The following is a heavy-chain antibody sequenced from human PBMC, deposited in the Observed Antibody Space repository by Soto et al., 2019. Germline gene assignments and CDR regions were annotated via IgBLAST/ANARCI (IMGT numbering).Heavy chain of an antibody. Sequence: QVQLVESGGGVVQPGRSLRLSCAASGFTFNSYGIHWVRQAPGKGLEWVAVISHDGSKTNYADSVKGRFTISRDNSKDXXYLQMNSLRAEDTAVYYCAKDTYYDSSSGYYIFDSWGQGTLVTVSS. CDR2: ISHDGSKT. CDR1: GFTFNSYG. J-gene: IGHJ4*02. D-gene: IGHD3-22*01. V-gene: IGHV3-30*18. CDR3: AKDTYYDSSSGYYIFDS.